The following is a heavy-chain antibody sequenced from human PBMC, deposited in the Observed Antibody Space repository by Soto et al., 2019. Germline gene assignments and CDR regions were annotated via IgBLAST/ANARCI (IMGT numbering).Heavy chain of an antibody. Sequence: EVQLVESGGGLVQPGGSLRLSCAASEFTFSGRSVHWVRQAPGKGLVWVSGIDKVGTDSTYADSVKGRFTSSRDNAKNTVYLQMNRLRVEYTAVYYVARGWFGPDVWGKGTTVTVSS. CDR1: EFTFSGRS. D-gene: IGHD3-10*01. J-gene: IGHJ6*03. CDR2: IDKVGTDS. CDR3: ARGWFGPDV. V-gene: IGHV3-74*01.